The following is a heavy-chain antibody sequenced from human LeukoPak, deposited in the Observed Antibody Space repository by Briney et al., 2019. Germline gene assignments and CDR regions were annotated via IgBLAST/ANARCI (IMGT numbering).Heavy chain of an antibody. V-gene: IGHV3-30-3*01. CDR3: ARDHCSSTSCYYYYGMDV. D-gene: IGHD2-2*01. Sequence: GGSLRLSCAASGFDFSSNWMHWVRQAPGKGLEWVAVISYDGSNKYYADSVKGRFTISRDNSKNTLYLQMNSLRAEDTAVYYCARDHCSSTSCYYYYGMDVWGQGTTVTVSS. CDR1: GFDFSSNW. J-gene: IGHJ6*02. CDR2: ISYDGSNK.